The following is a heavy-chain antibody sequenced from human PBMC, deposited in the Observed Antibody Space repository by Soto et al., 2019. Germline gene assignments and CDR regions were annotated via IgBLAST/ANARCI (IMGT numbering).Heavy chain of an antibody. CDR1: GFTFSSYG. J-gene: IGHJ4*02. D-gene: IGHD2-15*01. Sequence: QVQLVESGGGVVQPGRSLRLSCAASGFTFSSYGMHWVRQAPGKGLGWVAVISYDGSNKYYADSVKGRFTISRDTSKNPLYLQMNSLRAEDTAVYYCAKETYSGPLDYWGQGTLVTVSS. CDR3: AKETYSGPLDY. V-gene: IGHV3-30*18. CDR2: ISYDGSNK.